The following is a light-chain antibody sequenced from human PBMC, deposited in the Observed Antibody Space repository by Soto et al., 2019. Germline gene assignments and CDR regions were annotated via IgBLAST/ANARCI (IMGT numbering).Light chain of an antibody. Sequence: DIQLTQSPSLLSSSVGDRVTITCRASEGISTYLAWYQHKPGRAPKLLIYDATTLQSGVPSRFSGGGSGTEFALTISSLRPDDVGTYYCQELNASPFTFVGGTKVEIK. V-gene: IGKV1-9*01. CDR3: QELNASPFT. CDR1: EGISTY. CDR2: DAT. J-gene: IGKJ4*01.